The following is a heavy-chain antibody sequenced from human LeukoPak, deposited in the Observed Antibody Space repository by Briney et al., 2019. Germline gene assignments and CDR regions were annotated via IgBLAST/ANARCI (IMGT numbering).Heavy chain of an antibody. D-gene: IGHD2-21*01. Sequence: GGSLRLSCEASGFALSSYWASWVRQAPGQGLEWVANINQDGNSQNYVDSVRGRFTISKDNAKNSGYLQMNSLRAEDTAVYYCARSLWPEDYWGQGILVTVSS. CDR2: INQDGNSQ. CDR1: GFALSSYW. J-gene: IGHJ4*02. V-gene: IGHV3-7*01. CDR3: ARSLWPEDY.